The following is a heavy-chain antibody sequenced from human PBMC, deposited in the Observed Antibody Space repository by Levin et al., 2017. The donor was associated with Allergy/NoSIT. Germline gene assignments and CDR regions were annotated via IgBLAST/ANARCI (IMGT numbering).Heavy chain of an antibody. Sequence: SQTLSLTCAVYGGSFSGYYWSWIRQPPGKGLEWIGEINHSGSTNYNPSLKSRVTISVDTSKNQFSLKLSSVTAADTAVYYCARQRAARLQYWGQGTLVTVSS. V-gene: IGHV4-34*01. D-gene: IGHD6-6*01. J-gene: IGHJ4*02. CDR1: GGSFSGYY. CDR2: INHSGST. CDR3: ARQRAARLQY.